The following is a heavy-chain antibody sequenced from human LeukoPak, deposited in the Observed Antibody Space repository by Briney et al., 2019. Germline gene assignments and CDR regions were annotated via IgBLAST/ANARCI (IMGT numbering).Heavy chain of an antibody. Sequence: ASVKVSCKASGYTFTSNYIHWVRQAPGQGLEWMGMIYPRDGSTSYAQKFQGRVTVTRDTSTSTVHMELSGLRSEDTAVYYCARDQEGFDYWGQGTLVTVTS. J-gene: IGHJ4*02. CDR2: IYPRDGST. V-gene: IGHV1-46*01. CDR1: GYTFTSNY. CDR3: ARDQEGFDY.